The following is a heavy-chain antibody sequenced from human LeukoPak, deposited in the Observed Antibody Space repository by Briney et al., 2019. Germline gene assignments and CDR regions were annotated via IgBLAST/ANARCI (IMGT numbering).Heavy chain of an antibody. CDR1: GFTFNSYA. J-gene: IGHJ4*02. V-gene: IGHV3-23*01. D-gene: IGHD3-22*01. CDR3: AKDSKWLAGFDY. Sequence: PGGSLRLSCAASGFTFNSYAMSWVRQAPWERLQWVSGISDSGGNTYYADSVRGRFTISRDNSKNTLYLQMNSLRAEDTAVYYCAKDSKWLAGFDYWGQGTLVTVSS. CDR2: ISDSGGNT.